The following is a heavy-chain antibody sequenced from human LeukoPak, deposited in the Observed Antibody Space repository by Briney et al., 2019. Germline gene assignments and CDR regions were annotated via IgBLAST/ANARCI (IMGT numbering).Heavy chain of an antibody. D-gene: IGHD3-16*02. Sequence: GGSLRLSCAASGFTFSSYSMNWVRQAPGKGLEWVSSISGSSSYIYYADSVKGRFTISRHNAKNSLYLQTNSLRAEDTAVYYCARVPAGVIGMKDAFDIWGQGTMVTVSS. V-gene: IGHV3-21*01. CDR3: ARVPAGVIGMKDAFDI. CDR1: GFTFSSYS. J-gene: IGHJ3*02. CDR2: ISGSSSYI.